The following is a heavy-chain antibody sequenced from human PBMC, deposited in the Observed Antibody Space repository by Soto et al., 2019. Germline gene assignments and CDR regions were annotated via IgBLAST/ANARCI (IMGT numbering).Heavy chain of an antibody. Sequence: EVQLLESGGALVQPGGSLRLSCAASGFSFSNYAMSWVRQAPGKGLEWVSAISGSGDNTYYGDSVKGRFTLSRDNSKHTLYLQMNSRRAEDTAVYYCAKGLVWSSSWEIDYWGQGTLVTVSS. J-gene: IGHJ4*02. CDR1: GFSFSNYA. D-gene: IGHD6-13*01. V-gene: IGHV3-23*02. CDR3: AKGLVWSSSWEIDY. CDR2: ISGSGDNT.